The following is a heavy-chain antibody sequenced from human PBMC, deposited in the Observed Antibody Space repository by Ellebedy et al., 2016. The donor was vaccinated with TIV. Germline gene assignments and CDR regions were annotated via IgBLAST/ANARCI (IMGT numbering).Heavy chain of an antibody. CDR1: GFTLSDDW. V-gene: IGHV3-15*01. Sequence: GESLKISCAASGFTLSDDWMSWVRQAPGKGLEWVGRIKRKTDGGTIDYAAAVEGRFTILTDEAKNTLFLQMTSLKTEDTAVYYCTAGIRASFYWGQGTLVTVSS. CDR3: TAGIRASFY. D-gene: IGHD3-10*01. CDR2: IKRKTDGGTI. J-gene: IGHJ4*02.